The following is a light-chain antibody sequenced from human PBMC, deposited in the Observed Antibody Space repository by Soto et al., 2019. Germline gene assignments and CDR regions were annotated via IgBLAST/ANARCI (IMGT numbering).Light chain of an antibody. CDR3: AAWDDSLNGFV. CDR2: SNS. J-gene: IGLJ1*01. V-gene: IGLV1-44*01. Sequence: QPVLTQPPSASGTPGQRVTIFCSGSSSNIGSNTVNWYHQLPGTAPKLLIYSNSQRPSGVPDRFSGSKSGTSASLAISGLQSEDEADYSCAAWDDSLNGFVFGTGTKLTVL. CDR1: SSNIGSNT.